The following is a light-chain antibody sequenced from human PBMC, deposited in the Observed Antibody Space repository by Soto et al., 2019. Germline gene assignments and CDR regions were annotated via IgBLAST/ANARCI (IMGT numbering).Light chain of an antibody. V-gene: IGKV1-39*01. CDR1: QSISSY. CDR2: AAS. Sequence: DIPMTQSPSSLSASVGDRVTITCRASQSISSYLNWYQQKPGKAPKLLIYAASSLQSGVPSRFSGSGSGTDFNLTISSLQPEDFVNYYCQKSYSTPPTFGQGTKVEIK. CDR3: QKSYSTPPT. J-gene: IGKJ1*01.